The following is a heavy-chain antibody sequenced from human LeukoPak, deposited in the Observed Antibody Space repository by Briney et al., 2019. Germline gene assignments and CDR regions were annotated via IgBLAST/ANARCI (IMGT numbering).Heavy chain of an antibody. Sequence: PGGSLRLSCVASGFTFSHYSMNWVRQAPGKGLEWVSSISSSSYIYYADSVKGRFTISRDNAKNSLYLQMNSLRAEDTAVYYCARDRGDLDYFDYWGQGALVTVSS. D-gene: IGHD3-16*01. CDR3: ARDRGDLDYFDY. CDR1: GFTFSHYS. CDR2: ISSSSYI. J-gene: IGHJ4*02. V-gene: IGHV3-21*01.